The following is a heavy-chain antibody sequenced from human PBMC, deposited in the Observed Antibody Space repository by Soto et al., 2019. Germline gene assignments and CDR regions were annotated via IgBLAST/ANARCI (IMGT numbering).Heavy chain of an antibody. V-gene: IGHV4-39*01. D-gene: IGHD3-16*01. CDR2: IYYSGST. CDR1: GCSTGSSSYD. Sequence: SEALSHTYPFSGCSTGSSSYDGGGIRQPPGKGLEWIGSIYYSGSTYYNPSLKSRVTISVDTSKNQFSLKLSSVTAADTAVYYWARHPPKGDYGMDVWGQGTTVT. CDR3: ARHPPKGDYGMDV. J-gene: IGHJ6*02.